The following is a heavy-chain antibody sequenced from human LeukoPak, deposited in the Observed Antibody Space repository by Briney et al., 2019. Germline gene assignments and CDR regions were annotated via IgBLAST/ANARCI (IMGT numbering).Heavy chain of an antibody. Sequence: GGSLRLSCAASGFSVSGKFMSWVRQAPGKGLEWVSIIHYDGKIRYAGSVGGRFTIYRDDSENTLFLQMNSLRVDDTAVYFCASGDGYLQPYWGQGTLVTVSS. CDR3: ASGDGYLQPY. D-gene: IGHD2-21*01. CDR2: IHYDGKI. CDR1: GFSVSGKF. J-gene: IGHJ4*02. V-gene: IGHV3-53*01.